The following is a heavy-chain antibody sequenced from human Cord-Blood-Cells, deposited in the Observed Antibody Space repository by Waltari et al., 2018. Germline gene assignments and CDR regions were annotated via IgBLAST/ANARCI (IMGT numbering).Heavy chain of an antibody. Sequence: QVQLQESGPGLVKPSETLSLTCTVSGGSISSYYWSWIRQPAGKGLEWIGRIYTSGSTNYNPSLKSRVTMSVDTAKNRFSLTLSSVTAADTAVYYCARSYSSGRGAWGAWDIWGQGTMVTVSS. CDR3: ARSYSSGRGAWGAWDI. CDR1: GGSISSYY. D-gene: IGHD6-19*01. V-gene: IGHV4-4*07. CDR2: IYTSGST. J-gene: IGHJ3*02.